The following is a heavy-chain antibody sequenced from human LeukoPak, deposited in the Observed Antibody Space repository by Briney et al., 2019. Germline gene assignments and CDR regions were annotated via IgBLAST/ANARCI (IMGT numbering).Heavy chain of an antibody. D-gene: IGHD4-17*01. CDR3: ARGYGDSPYFDY. CDR2: IYYSGNT. J-gene: IGHJ4*02. V-gene: IGHV4-31*03. CDR1: GGSISSGGYY. Sequence: SQTPSLTCTVSGGSISSGGYYWSWIRQHPGKGLEWIGYIYYSGNTYYNPSLKSRVTISVDTSKNQFSLKLSSVTAADTAVYYCARGYGDSPYFDYWGQGTLVTVSS.